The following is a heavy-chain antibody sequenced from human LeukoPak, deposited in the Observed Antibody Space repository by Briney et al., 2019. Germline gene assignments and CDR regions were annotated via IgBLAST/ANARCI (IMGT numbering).Heavy chain of an antibody. CDR2: IYSGGST. CDR1: GFTVSSNY. V-gene: IGHV3-66*01. Sequence: GGSLRLSCAASGFTVSSNYMSWVRQAPGKGLEWVSVIYSGGSTYYADSVKGRFTISRDNSKNTLYLQMNRLRAEDTAIYYCARPTNGDYDPHHWFDPWGQGTPVTVSS. D-gene: IGHD4-17*01. J-gene: IGHJ5*02. CDR3: ARPTNGDYDPHHWFDP.